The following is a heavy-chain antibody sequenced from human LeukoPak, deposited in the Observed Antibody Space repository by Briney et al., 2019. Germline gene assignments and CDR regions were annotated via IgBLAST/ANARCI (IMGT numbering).Heavy chain of an antibody. CDR3: ARALTVPTVWFDP. J-gene: IGHJ5*02. Sequence: GGSLRLSCAASGFTFSSYSMNWVRQAPGKGLEWVSSISSSSSYIYYADSVKGRFTISRDNAKNSLYLQMNSLRAEDTAVYYCARALTVPTVWFDPWGQGTLVTVSS. V-gene: IGHV3-21*01. CDR1: GFTFSSYS. CDR2: ISSSSSYI. D-gene: IGHD4-17*01.